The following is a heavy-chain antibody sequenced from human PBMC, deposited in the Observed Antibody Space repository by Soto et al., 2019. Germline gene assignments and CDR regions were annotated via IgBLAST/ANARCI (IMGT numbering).Heavy chain of an antibody. D-gene: IGHD6-19*01. J-gene: IGHJ4*02. CDR2: VIPIFGTA. CDR3: ARDLGAVAGRGY. V-gene: IGHV1-69*06. CDR1: GGTFSSYA. Sequence: QVQLVQSGAAVKKPGSSVTVSCKASGGTFSSYAISWVRQAPGQGLEWMGGVIPIFGTANYAQKFQGRVTITADKSTSTAYMELSSLRSEDTAVYYCARDLGAVAGRGYWGQGTLVTVSS.